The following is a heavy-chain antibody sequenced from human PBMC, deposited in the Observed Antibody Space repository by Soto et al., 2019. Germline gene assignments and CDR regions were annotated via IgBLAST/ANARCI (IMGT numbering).Heavy chain of an antibody. V-gene: IGHV4-39*01. CDR1: GGSISSSSYY. J-gene: IGHJ6*02. Sequence: SETLSLTCTVSGGSISSSSYYWGWIRQPPGKGLEWIGSIYYSGSTYYNPSLKSRVTISVDTSKNQFSLKLSSVTAADTAVYYWARQGSESYGDNGYYYYGMDAWVQGTTVTVSS. CDR3: ARQGSESYGDNGYYYYGMDA. D-gene: IGHD4-17*01. CDR2: IYYSGST.